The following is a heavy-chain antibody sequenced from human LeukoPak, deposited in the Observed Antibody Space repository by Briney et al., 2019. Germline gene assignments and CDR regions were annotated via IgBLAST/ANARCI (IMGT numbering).Heavy chain of an antibody. CDR3: ARATYSRDGYNSGFDY. J-gene: IGHJ4*02. CDR1: GYTFTSYY. V-gene: IGHV1-46*01. Sequence: GASVKVSCKASGYTFTSYYMHWVRQAPGQGLEWMGIINPSGGSTSYAQKFQGRVTMTRDMSTSTVYMELSSLRSEDTAVYYCARATYSRDGYNSGFDYWGQGTLVTVSS. D-gene: IGHD5-24*01. CDR2: INPSGGST.